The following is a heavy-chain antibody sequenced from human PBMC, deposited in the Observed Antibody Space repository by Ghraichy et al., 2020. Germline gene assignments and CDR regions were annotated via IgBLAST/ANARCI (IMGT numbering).Heavy chain of an antibody. CDR3: AKGRSTTNHYDY. D-gene: IGHD2/OR15-2a*01. CDR2: LRGSGDST. V-gene: IGHV3-23*01. CDR1: GFTFSTYA. Sequence: GSLRLSCAASGFTFSTYAMSWVRQAPGKGLEWVSALRGSGDSTYYADSVNGRFTISRDNSKNTLYLQMNSLSVEDTAVYFCAKGRSTTNHYDYWGQGTLVTVSS. J-gene: IGHJ4*02.